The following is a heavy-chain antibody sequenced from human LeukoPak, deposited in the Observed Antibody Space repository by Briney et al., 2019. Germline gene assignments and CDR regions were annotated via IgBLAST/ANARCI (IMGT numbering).Heavy chain of an antibody. D-gene: IGHD2-15*01. J-gene: IGHJ4*02. CDR2: IYYSGST. Sequence: SETLSLTCTVSGGSVSSSSYYWGWIRQPPGKGLEWIGSIYYSGSTYYNPSLKSRVTISVDTSKNQFSLKLSSVTAADTAVYYCARRVVVAAFDYWGQGTLVTVSS. CDR3: ARRVVVAAFDY. CDR1: GGSVSSSSYY. V-gene: IGHV4-39*01.